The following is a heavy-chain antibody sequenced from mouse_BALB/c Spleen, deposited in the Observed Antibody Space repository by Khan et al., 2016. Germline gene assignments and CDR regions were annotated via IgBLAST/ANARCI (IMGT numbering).Heavy chain of an antibody. CDR2: INPSTGYT. CDR3: ARNIDYGYGY. Sequence: QVQLQQSGAELAKPGASVKMSCKASGYTFTSYWMHWVKQRPGQGLEWIGYINPSTGYTEYNQKFKDKATLTADKSSSTAYLQLSSLTSEDSAVYYCARNIDYGYGYWGQGTTLTVSS. CDR1: GYTFTSYW. J-gene: IGHJ2*01. V-gene: IGHV1-7*01. D-gene: IGHD1-2*01.